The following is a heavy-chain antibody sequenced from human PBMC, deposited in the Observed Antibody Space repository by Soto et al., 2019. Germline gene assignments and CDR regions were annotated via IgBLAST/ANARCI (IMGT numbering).Heavy chain of an antibody. CDR2: IYHSGST. Sequence: SETLSLTCAFSGYSISSGYYWGWIRQPPGKGLEWIGSIYHSGSTYYNPSLKSRVTISVDTSKNQFSLKLSSVTAADTAVYYCAREVLAKIKIDYCGQGTLVTVCS. CDR1: GYSISSGYY. J-gene: IGHJ4*02. D-gene: IGHD5-12*01. CDR3: AREVLAKIKIDY. V-gene: IGHV4-38-2*02.